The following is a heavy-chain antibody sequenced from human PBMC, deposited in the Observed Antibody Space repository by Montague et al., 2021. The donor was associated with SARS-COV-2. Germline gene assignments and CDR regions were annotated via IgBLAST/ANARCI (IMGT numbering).Heavy chain of an antibody. V-gene: IGHV3-30*04. J-gene: IGHJ6*02. CDR2: ISYDGSNK. CDR1: GFTFSSYA. CDR3: ARDWDGYDLDYGMDV. D-gene: IGHD5-12*01. Sequence: SLRLSLSASGFTFSSYAMHWVRQAPGKGLEWVAVISYDGSNKYYVDSVKGRFTISRDNSKNTLYLQMNSLRAEDTAVYYCARDWDGYDLDYGMDVWGQGTTVTVSS.